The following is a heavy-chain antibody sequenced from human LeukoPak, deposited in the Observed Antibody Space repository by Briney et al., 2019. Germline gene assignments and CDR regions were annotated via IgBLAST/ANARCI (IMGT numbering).Heavy chain of an antibody. V-gene: IGHV1-69*05. CDR2: IIPIFGTA. Sequence: ASVKVSCKASGGTFSSYAISWVRQAPGQGLEWMGGIIPIFGTANYAQKFQGRATLTRATSTGTVYMELSSLRSEDTAVYYCASVYKYGMDVWGQGTTVIVSS. J-gene: IGHJ6*02. CDR3: ASVYKYGMDV. CDR1: GGTFSSYA.